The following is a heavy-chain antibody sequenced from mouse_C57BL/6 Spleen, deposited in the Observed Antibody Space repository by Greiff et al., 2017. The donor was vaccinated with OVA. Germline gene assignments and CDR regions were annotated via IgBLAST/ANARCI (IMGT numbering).Heavy chain of an antibody. D-gene: IGHD2-3*01. CDR1: GYTFTSYW. J-gene: IGHJ3*01. CDR3: ARPDGYPFAY. CDR2: IYPGSGST. Sequence: QVHVKQPGAELVKPGASVKMSCKASGYTFTSYWITCVKQRPGQGLEWIGDIYPGSGSTNYNEKFKSKATLTVDTSSSTAYMQLSSLTSEDSAVYYCARPDGYPFAYWGQGTLVTVSA. V-gene: IGHV1-55*01.